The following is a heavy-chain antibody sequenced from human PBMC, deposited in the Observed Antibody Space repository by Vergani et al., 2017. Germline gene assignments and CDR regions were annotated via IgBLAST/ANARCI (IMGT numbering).Heavy chain of an antibody. CDR1: GFSFPGYA. CDR2: VSGSSATP. D-gene: IGHD3-3*01. Sequence: EVQLLESGGGLVQPGGSLRLSCEASGFSFPGYAMSWVRQAPGKGLEWVSSVSGSSATPYYADSVKGRFTISRDNSKNTLYLQMNSLSAEDTAVYYCAKAPPYYEVWCGYYGANDYWGQGTLVTVSS. V-gene: IGHV3-23*01. CDR3: AKAPPYYEVWCGYYGANDY. J-gene: IGHJ4*02.